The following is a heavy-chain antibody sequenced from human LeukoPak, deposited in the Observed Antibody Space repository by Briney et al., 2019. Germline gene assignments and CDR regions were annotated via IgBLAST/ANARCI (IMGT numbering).Heavy chain of an antibody. CDR1: GGTFSSYA. V-gene: IGHV1-69*13. Sequence: SVKVSCKASGGTFSSYAISWVRQAPGQGLEWMGGIIPIFGTANYAQKSQGRVTITADESTSTAYMELSSLRSEDTAVYYCARGGPGLYNWNGGNYFDYWGQGTLVTVSS. CDR2: IIPIFGTA. J-gene: IGHJ4*02. CDR3: ARGGPGLYNWNGGNYFDY. D-gene: IGHD1-1*01.